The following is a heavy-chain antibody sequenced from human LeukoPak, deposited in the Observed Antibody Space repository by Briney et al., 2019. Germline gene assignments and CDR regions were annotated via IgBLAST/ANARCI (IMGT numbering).Heavy chain of an antibody. CDR2: IYYSGST. CDR3: ARDRYTVVSWYFDL. J-gene: IGHJ2*01. Sequence: PSETLSLTCTVSGGSISSGGYYWSWNRQPPGKDLEWIGYIYYSGSTYYNPSLKSRVTISVDTSKNQFSLKLSSVTAADTAVYYCARDRYTVVSWYFDLWGGGTLVTVSS. D-gene: IGHD4-23*01. V-gene: IGHV4-31*03. CDR1: GGSISSGGYY.